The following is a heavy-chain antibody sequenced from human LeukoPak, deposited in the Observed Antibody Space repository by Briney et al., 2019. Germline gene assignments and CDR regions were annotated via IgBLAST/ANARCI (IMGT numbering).Heavy chain of an antibody. CDR3: ARDAVLGYGSGTAPPHAFDI. D-gene: IGHD3-10*01. V-gene: IGHV3-21*01. CDR1: GFTFSSYS. CDR2: ISSSSSYI. J-gene: IGHJ3*02. Sequence: GGSLSLSCAASGFTFSSYSMNWVRQAPGKGLEWVSSISSSSSYIYYADSVKGRFTISRDNAKNSLYLQMSSLRAEDTAVYYCARDAVLGYGSGTAPPHAFDIWGQGTMVTVSS.